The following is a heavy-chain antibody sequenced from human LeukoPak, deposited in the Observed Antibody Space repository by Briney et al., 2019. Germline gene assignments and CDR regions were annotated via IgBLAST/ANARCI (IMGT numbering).Heavy chain of an antibody. Sequence: PGGSLRLSCAASGFTFSSYDMHWVRQAPGKGLEWVSLISGDGSSTYYADSVKGRFTISRDNSKNSLFLQMNGLRTEDSALYYCARVSRSPPPSLGYWGQGTLVTVSS. CDR3: ARVSRSPPPSLGY. CDR2: ISGDGSST. J-gene: IGHJ4*02. V-gene: IGHV3-43*02. CDR1: GFTFSSYD. D-gene: IGHD1-26*01.